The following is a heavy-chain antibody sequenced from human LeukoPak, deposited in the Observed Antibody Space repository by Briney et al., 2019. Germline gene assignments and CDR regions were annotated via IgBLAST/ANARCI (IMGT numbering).Heavy chain of an antibody. CDR3: ARVLDYYGSGSVCWFDP. J-gene: IGHJ5*02. Sequence: NSSETLSLTCTVSGGSISSYYWSWIRQPPGKGLEWIGYIYYSGSTNYNPSLKSRVTISVDTSKNQFSLKLSSVTAADTAVYYCARVLDYYGSGSVCWFDPWGQGTLVTVSS. CDR1: GGSISSYY. CDR2: IYYSGST. D-gene: IGHD3-10*01. V-gene: IGHV4-59*01.